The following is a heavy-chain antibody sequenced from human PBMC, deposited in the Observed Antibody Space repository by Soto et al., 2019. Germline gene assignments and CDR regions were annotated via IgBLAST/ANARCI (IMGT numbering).Heavy chain of an antibody. D-gene: IGHD3-22*01. J-gene: IGHJ6*01. V-gene: IGHV3-33*01. CDR3: ARVLAGAYYYDSSYPIPSNYCCMYV. CDR2: IWYDGSNK. CDR1: GFTFSSYG. Sequence: GGSLRLSCAASGFTFSSYGMHWVRQAPGKGLEWVAVIWYDGSNKYYADSVKGRFTISRDNSKNTLHLPRNSVRAEDKAVYYCARVLAGAYYYDSSYPIPSNYCCMYVWGQGTRVTVSS.